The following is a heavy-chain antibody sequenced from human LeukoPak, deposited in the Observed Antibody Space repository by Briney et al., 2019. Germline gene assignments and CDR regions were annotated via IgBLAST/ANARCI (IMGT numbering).Heavy chain of an antibody. D-gene: IGHD6-6*01. Sequence: SETLSLTCAVYGGSFSGYYWSWIRQPPGKGLEWIGEINHSGSTNYNPSLKSRVTISVNTSKNQFSLKLSSVTAADTAVYYCARGGGNSSSGWGQGTLVTVSS. CDR1: GGSFSGYY. CDR2: INHSGST. J-gene: IGHJ4*02. V-gene: IGHV4-34*01. CDR3: ARGGGNSSSG.